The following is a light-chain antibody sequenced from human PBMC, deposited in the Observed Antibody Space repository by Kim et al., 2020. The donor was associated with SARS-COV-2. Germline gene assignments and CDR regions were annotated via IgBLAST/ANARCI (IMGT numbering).Light chain of an antibody. CDR3: CSYAGSYTFV. CDR1: SNDIGSYKF. Sequence: GQSVTISCTGTSNDIGSYKFVSWYQQHPGKAPKLIIFDVSERSTGVPDRSSGSQSANTASLTISGLQPEDESDYYCCSYAGSYTFVFGGGTQLTVL. V-gene: IGLV2-11*03. CDR2: DVS. J-gene: IGLJ3*02.